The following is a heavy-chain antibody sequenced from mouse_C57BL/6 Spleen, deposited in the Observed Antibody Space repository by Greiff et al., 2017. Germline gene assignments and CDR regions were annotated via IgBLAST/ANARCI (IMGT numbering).Heavy chain of an antibody. CDR2: IDPSDSYT. CDR1: GYTFTSYW. J-gene: IGHJ4*01. CDR3: ALDYYGSSYAMDY. Sequence: QVQLQQPGAELVRPGPSVKLSCKASGYTFTSYWMHWVKQRPGQGLEWIGVIDPSDSYTNYNQKFKGKATLTVDTSSSTAYMQLSSLTYEDSAVYYCALDYYGSSYAMDYWGQGTSVTVSS. V-gene: IGHV1-59*01. D-gene: IGHD1-1*01.